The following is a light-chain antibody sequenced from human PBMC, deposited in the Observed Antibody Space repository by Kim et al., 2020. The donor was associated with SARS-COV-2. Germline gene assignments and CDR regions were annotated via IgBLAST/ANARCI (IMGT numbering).Light chain of an antibody. Sequence: GQLVTTTCPGTSSDVGGYNYVSWYQQHPGKAPKLMIYDVSKRPSGVPDRFSGSKSGNTASLTISGLQAEDEADYYCCSYAGSYTVVFGGGTKLTVL. V-gene: IGLV2-11*01. CDR3: CSYAGSYTVV. CDR2: DVS. J-gene: IGLJ2*01. CDR1: SSDVGGYNY.